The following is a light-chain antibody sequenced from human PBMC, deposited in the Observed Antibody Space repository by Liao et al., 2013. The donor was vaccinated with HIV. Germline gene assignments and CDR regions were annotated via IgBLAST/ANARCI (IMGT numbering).Light chain of an antibody. V-gene: IGLV3-1*01. CDR1: KLGEKY. Sequence: SYELTQPPSVSVSPGQTVTITCSGDKLGEKYACWYQQKPGQSPVLVIYQDTERPSGIPERFSGSASGNTATLTITGTQAMDEADYFCQVWDNRLDVVFGGGTRLTVL. J-gene: IGLJ2*01. CDR3: QVWDNRLDVV. CDR2: QDT.